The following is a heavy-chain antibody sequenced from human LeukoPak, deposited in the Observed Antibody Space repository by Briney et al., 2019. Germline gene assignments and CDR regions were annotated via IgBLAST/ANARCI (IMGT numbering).Heavy chain of an antibody. CDR1: GYTFTGYY. J-gene: IGHJ4*02. CDR2: INPNSGGT. Sequence: ASVTVSCKASGYTFTGYYMHWVRQAPGQGLEWMGWINPNSGGTNYAQKFQGRVTMTRDTSISTAYMELSRLRSDDTAVYYCARGGVFYYDSSGYYPDYWGQGTLVTVSS. V-gene: IGHV1-2*02. CDR3: ARGGVFYYDSSGYYPDY. D-gene: IGHD3-22*01.